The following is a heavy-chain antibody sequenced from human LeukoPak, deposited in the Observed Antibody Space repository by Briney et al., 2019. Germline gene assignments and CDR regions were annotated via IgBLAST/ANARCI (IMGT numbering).Heavy chain of an antibody. CDR1: GFTFSDHY. D-gene: IGHD3-10*01. V-gene: IGHV3-72*01. CDR3: AKGFRSYPYYYYGMDA. Sequence: GGSLRLSCAASGFTFSDHYMDWVRQAPGKGLEWVGRTRNKANSYTTEYAASVKGRFTISRDDSKNSLYLQMNSLRAEDTALYYCAKGFRSYPYYYYGMDAWGQGTTVTVSS. CDR2: TRNKANSYTT. J-gene: IGHJ6*02.